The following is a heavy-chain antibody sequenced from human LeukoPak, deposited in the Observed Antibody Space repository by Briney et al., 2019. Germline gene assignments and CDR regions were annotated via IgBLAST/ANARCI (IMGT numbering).Heavy chain of an antibody. V-gene: IGHV1-18*01. Sequence: ASVKVSCKASGYTFTSYGISWVRQAPGQGLEWMGWISAYNGNTNYAQKLQGRVAMTTDTSTSTAYMELRSLRSDDTAVYYCARDVRFLEWLPSDNWFDPWGQGTLVTVSS. J-gene: IGHJ5*02. CDR1: GYTFTSYG. CDR2: ISAYNGNT. D-gene: IGHD3-3*01. CDR3: ARDVRFLEWLPSDNWFDP.